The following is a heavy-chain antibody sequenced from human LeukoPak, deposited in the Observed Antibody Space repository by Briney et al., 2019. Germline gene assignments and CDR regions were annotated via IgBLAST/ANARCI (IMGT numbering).Heavy chain of an antibody. Sequence: SVKVSCKASGGTFSSYAISWVRQAPGQGLEWMGGIIPIFGTANYAQKFQSRVTITADEPTSTAYMELSSLRSEDTAVYYCARATALFDAFDIWGQGTMVTVSS. V-gene: IGHV1-69*13. CDR1: GGTFSSYA. J-gene: IGHJ3*02. CDR2: IIPIFGTA. D-gene: IGHD4-17*01. CDR3: ARATALFDAFDI.